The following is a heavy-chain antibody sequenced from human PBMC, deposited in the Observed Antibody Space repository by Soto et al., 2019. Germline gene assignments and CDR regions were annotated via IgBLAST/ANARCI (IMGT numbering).Heavy chain of an antibody. V-gene: IGHV4-30-4*01. CDR3: ARAREPAAIHHPWFDP. D-gene: IGHD2-2*02. CDR2: SYSRGST. CDR1: GGSISSGDYY. J-gene: IGHJ5*02. Sequence: QVQLQESGPGLVKPSQTLSLTCTVSGGSISSGDYYWSWIRQPPGKGLEWIGYSYSRGSTYYNPSLKSRVSISIDTSKNQYSLRLSSVTAADTAVYYCARAREPAAIHHPWFDPWGQGTLVTVSS.